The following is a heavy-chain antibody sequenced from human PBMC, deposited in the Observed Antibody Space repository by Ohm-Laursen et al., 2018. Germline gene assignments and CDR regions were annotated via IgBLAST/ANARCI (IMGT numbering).Heavy chain of an antibody. D-gene: IGHD6-13*01. CDR1: GYTFSSYD. J-gene: IGHJ1*01. CDR2: VSPNSDNT. CDR3: ARGHSSWYRYFQY. V-gene: IGHV1-8*01. Sequence: ASVKVSCKASGYTFSSYDINWVRQAAGQGPEWMGWVSPNSDNTGYAPKFQGRVTMARNTSISTAYLELSSLRSEDTAVYYCARGHSSWYRYFQYWGQGTLVTVSS.